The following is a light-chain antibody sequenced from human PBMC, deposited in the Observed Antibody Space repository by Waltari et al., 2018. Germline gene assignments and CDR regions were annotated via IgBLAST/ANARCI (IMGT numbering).Light chain of an antibody. CDR3: QQRSNWPWT. Sequence: EIVLTQSPATLSLSPGERATLSCRASQSVSSSLAWYQQKPGQAPRLPIYDATNRATGIPARFSGGGSGTNFTLTISSLEPEDFVVYYCQQRSNWPWTFGQGTKVEIK. J-gene: IGKJ1*01. CDR2: DAT. CDR1: QSVSSS. V-gene: IGKV3-11*01.